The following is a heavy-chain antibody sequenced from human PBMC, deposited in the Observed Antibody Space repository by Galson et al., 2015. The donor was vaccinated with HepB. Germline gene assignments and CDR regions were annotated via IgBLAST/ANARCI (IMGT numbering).Heavy chain of an antibody. V-gene: IGHV3-21*01. D-gene: IGHD3-22*01. CDR3: AIDSSGELDY. Sequence: SLRLSCAASGFTFSSYSMDWVRQAPGKGLEWVSSISSSSSYIYYADSVKGRFTISRDNAKNSLYLQMNSLRAEDTAVYYCAIDSSGELDYWGQGTLVTVSS. CDR1: GFTFSSYS. J-gene: IGHJ4*02. CDR2: ISSSSSYI.